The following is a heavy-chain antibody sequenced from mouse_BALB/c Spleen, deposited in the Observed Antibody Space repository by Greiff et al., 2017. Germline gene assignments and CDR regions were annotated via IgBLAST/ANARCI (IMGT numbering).Heavy chain of an antibody. CDR1: GFTFSSYG. Sequence: EVMLVESGGGLVQPGGSLKLSCAASGFTFSSYGMSWVRQTPDKRLELVATINSNGGSTYYPDSVKGRFTISRDNAKNTLYLQMSSLKSEDTAMYYCARDEGYYYGSYYFDYWGQGTTLTVSS. CDR2: INSNGGST. D-gene: IGHD1-1*01. CDR3: ARDEGYYYGSYYFDY. V-gene: IGHV5-6-3*01. J-gene: IGHJ2*01.